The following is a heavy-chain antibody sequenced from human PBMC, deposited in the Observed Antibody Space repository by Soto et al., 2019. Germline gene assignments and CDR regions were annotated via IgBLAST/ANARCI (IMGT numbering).Heavy chain of an antibody. V-gene: IGHV1-46*03. CDR2: INPSGGST. D-gene: IGHD4-17*01. CDR3: ARSRRDYERWRNWFDP. Sequence: ASVKVSCKASGYTFTSYYMHWVRQAPGQGLEWMGIINPSGGSTSYAQKFQGRVTMTRDTSTSTVYMELSSLRSEDTAVYYCARSRRDYERWRNWFDPRGQGTLVTVSS. J-gene: IGHJ5*02. CDR1: GYTFTSYY.